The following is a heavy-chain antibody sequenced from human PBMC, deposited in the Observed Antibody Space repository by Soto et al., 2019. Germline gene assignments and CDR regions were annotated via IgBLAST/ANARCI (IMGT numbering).Heavy chain of an antibody. CDR2: IYYSGST. CDR1: GGSISSYY. Sequence: QVQLQESGAGLVKPSETLSLTCTVSGGSISSYYWSWIRQPPGKGLEWIGYIYYSGSTNYNPSLKSRVTISVDTSKNQFSLKLSSVTAADTAVYYCAGEGYSSSWYRYYGMDVWGQGTTVTVSS. CDR3: AGEGYSSSWYRYYGMDV. D-gene: IGHD6-13*01. V-gene: IGHV4-59*08. J-gene: IGHJ6*02.